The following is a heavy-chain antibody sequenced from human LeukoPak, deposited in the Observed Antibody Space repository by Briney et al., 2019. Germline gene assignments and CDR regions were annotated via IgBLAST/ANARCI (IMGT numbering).Heavy chain of an antibody. J-gene: IGHJ3*02. V-gene: IGHV4-59*01. CDR3: ARDRLSLGAFDI. CDR1: GGSISSYY. D-gene: IGHD7-27*01. CDR2: IYYSGST. Sequence: SETLSLTCTVSGGSISSYYWSWIRQPPGKGLEWIGYIYYSGSTNYNPSLKSRVTISVDTSKSQFSLKLSSVTAADTAVYYCARDRLSLGAFDIWGQGTMVTVSS.